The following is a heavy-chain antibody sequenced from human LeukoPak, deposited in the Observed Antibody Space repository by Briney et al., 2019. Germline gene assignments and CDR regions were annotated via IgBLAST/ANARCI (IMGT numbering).Heavy chain of an antibody. D-gene: IGHD1-7*01. CDR1: GFTFTSYG. CDR2: ISGSGGST. V-gene: IGHV3-23*01. Sequence: SGGSLRLSCAASGFTFTSYGMSWVRQAPGKGLEWVSGISGSGGSTYYADSVKGRFTISRDNSKNTLSLQMNSLRADDTAVYYCAKDRAIGTTTYYMDVWGKGTTVTVSS. J-gene: IGHJ6*03. CDR3: AKDRAIGTTTYYMDV.